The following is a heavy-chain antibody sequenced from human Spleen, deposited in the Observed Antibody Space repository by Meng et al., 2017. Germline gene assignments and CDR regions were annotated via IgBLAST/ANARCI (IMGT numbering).Heavy chain of an antibody. D-gene: IGHD4-11*01. CDR3: ARGPTTMAHDFDY. J-gene: IGHJ4*02. CDR2: INHSGST. CDR1: GGSFSGYY. Sequence: VQLQPWGAGLLKPSETLSLSCAVYGGSFSGYYWSWIRQPPGKGLEWIGEINHSGSTNYNPSLKIRATISVDTSQNNLSLKLSSVTAADSAVYYCARGPTTMAHDFDYWGQGTLVTVSS. V-gene: IGHV4-34*01.